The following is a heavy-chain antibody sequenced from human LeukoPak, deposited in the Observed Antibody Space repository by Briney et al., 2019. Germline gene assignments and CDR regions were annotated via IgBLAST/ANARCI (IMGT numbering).Heavy chain of an antibody. V-gene: IGHV4-39*01. CDR3: ARGGRLADLILVDNAFDI. CDR2: IYYSGST. D-gene: IGHD3-22*01. CDR1: GXSISSSSYY. J-gene: IGHJ3*02. Sequence: SETLSLTCTVSGXSISSSSYYWGWIRQPPGKGLEWIGSIYYSGSTYYNPSLKSRVTISVDTSKNQFSLKLSSVTAADTAVYYCARGGRLADLILVDNAFDIWGQGTMVTVSS.